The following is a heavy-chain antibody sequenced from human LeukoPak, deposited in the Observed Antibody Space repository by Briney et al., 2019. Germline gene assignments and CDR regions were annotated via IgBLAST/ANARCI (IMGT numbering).Heavy chain of an antibody. CDR3: AKASRGFAYRLDF. Sequence: GGSLRLSCAASGFMFNIHVMSWVRQAPGKGLEWVSGIIGSGGSTYYADSVKGRFTISRDNSKNTPSLQMDSLRAEDTAIYYCAKASRGFAYRLDFWGQGTLVTVSS. CDR2: IIGSGGST. CDR1: GFMFNIHV. V-gene: IGHV3-23*01. J-gene: IGHJ4*02. D-gene: IGHD3-16*02.